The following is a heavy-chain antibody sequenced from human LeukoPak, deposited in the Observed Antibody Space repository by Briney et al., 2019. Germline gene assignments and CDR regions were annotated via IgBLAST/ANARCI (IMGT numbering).Heavy chain of an antibody. J-gene: IGHJ4*02. Sequence: PGGSLRLSCAASGFTFSSYWMHWVRQAPGKGLVWVSRINSDGSSTSYADSVKGRFTISRDNAKNSLYLQMNSLRAEDTAVYYCARGYSSSSYFDYWGQGTLVTVSS. CDR2: INSDGSST. CDR3: ARGYSSSSYFDY. V-gene: IGHV3-74*01. D-gene: IGHD6-6*01. CDR1: GFTFSSYW.